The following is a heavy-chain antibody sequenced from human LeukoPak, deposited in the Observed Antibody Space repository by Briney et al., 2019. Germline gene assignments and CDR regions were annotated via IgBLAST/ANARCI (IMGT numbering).Heavy chain of an antibody. D-gene: IGHD4-23*01. J-gene: IGHJ4*02. CDR2: IYGDGSFT. Sequence: PGGSLRLSCAASGFTFSNFWMHWVRQAPGKGLVWVALIYGDGSFTRYADSVKGRFTISRDNSKNTLYLQMNSLGAEDTAVYYCAKYVPPTTVGTRFFDYWGQGTLVTVSS. V-gene: IGHV3-74*01. CDR3: AKYVPPTTVGTRFFDY. CDR1: GFTFSNFW.